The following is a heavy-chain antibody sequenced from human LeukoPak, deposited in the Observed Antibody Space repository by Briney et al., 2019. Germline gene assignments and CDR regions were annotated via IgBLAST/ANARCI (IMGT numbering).Heavy chain of an antibody. V-gene: IGHV3-7*03. Sequence: GSLRLSCAASGFSFNSDWMDWVRQAPGKGLEWVANIKQDGNEKYYVDSVKGRFTISRDNAKSSLYLQMNSLRAEDTAVYYCARRYFDYWGQGTLVTVSS. CDR2: IKQDGNEK. CDR1: GFSFNSDW. CDR3: ARRYFDY. J-gene: IGHJ4*02.